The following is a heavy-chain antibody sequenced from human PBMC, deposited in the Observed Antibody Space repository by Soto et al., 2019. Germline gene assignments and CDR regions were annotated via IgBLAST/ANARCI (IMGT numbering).Heavy chain of an antibody. Sequence: EVQLLESGGGLVQPGGSLRLSCAASGFTFSSYAMSWVRQAPGKGLEWVSAISGSGGSTYYADSVKGRFTISRDNSKNTLYLQMNSLRAEDTAVYYCAKDPFRGDIAAPFDNWFDPWGQGTLVTVSS. CDR2: ISGSGGST. CDR1: GFTFSSYA. V-gene: IGHV3-23*01. D-gene: IGHD6-6*01. CDR3: AKDPFRGDIAAPFDNWFDP. J-gene: IGHJ5*02.